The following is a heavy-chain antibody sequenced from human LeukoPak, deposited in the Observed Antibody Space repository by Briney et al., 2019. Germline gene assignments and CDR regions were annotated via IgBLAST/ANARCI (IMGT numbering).Heavy chain of an antibody. V-gene: IGHV4-59*08. CDR3: ARRTYHYDSSGYGYYFDY. Sequence: SETLSLTCTVSGGSITTYYWSWIRQPPGKGLEWIGYIYYSGSTNYNPSLRSRVTISVDTSKNQFSLRLSSVTAADTAVYYCARRTYHYDSSGYGYYFDYWGQGTLVTVSS. D-gene: IGHD3-22*01. CDR1: GGSITTYY. J-gene: IGHJ4*02. CDR2: IYYSGST.